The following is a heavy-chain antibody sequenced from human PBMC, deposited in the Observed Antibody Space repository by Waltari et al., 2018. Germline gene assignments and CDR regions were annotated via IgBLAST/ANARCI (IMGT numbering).Heavy chain of an antibody. CDR3: ARDLRDFWRDNYYYGMDV. J-gene: IGHJ6*02. Sequence: QVQLVQSGAEVKKPGSSVKVSCKASGGTFSSYAISWVRQAPGRGLEWMGGIIPILGTANYAQKFQGRVTITADESTSTAYMELSSLRSEDTAVYYCARDLRDFWRDNYYYGMDVWGQGTTVTVSS. V-gene: IGHV1-69*01. CDR1: GGTFSSYA. D-gene: IGHD3-3*01. CDR2: IIPILGTA.